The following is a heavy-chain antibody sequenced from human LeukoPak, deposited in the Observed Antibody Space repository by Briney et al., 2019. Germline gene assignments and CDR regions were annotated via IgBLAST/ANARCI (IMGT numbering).Heavy chain of an antibody. D-gene: IGHD6-13*01. CDR2: ISGSDDST. Sequence: PGRSLRLSCAASGFTFSSYAMSWVRQAPGKGLEWVSVISGSDDSTYYADSVKGRFTISRDNSKNTLFLQMNSLRAEDTALYYCAKAGHSSSWAWADYWGQGTLVTVSS. CDR3: AKAGHSSSWAWADY. CDR1: GFTFSSYA. J-gene: IGHJ4*02. V-gene: IGHV3-23*01.